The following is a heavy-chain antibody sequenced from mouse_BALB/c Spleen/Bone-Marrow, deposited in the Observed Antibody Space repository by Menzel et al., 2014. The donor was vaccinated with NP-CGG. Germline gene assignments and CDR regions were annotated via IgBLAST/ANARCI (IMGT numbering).Heavy chain of an antibody. Sequence: VQLKESGAELVKPGASVKLSCTASGFNIKDTYMHWVKQRPEQGLEWIGRIDPANGNTKYDPKFQGKATITADTSSNTAYLQLSSLTSEDTAVYYCVRSREYYFDYWGQGTTLTVSS. CDR3: VRSREYYFDY. J-gene: IGHJ2*01. D-gene: IGHD1-1*01. CDR2: IDPANGNT. CDR1: GFNIKDTY. V-gene: IGHV14-3*02.